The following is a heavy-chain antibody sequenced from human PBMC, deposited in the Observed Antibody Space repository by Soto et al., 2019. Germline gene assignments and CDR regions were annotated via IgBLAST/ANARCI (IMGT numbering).Heavy chain of an antibody. J-gene: IGHJ6*04. V-gene: IGHV4-34*01. CDR1: GGTFSDYY. D-gene: IGHD3-3*01. Sequence: LSLTCSVYGGTFSDYYWSWIRQPPGKGLEWIGEINHSGSTNYNPSLKSRVTISVHTSKNQFSLKLSSVTAADTAVYYCARARKGSGSDYYYHYGMDVWGKGTTVTVSS. CDR3: ARARKGSGSDYYYHYGMDV. CDR2: INHSGST.